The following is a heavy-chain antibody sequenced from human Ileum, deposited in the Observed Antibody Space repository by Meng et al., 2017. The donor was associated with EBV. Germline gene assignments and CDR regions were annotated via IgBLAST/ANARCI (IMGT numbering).Heavy chain of an antibody. Sequence: QRRRQASGPGLVKPSETLSLTCSVSGGSISSSNYCWGWIRQPPGKGLEWFQSICYTDYTYYNPSLKSRVTISADKSKNQFSLRLNSLTAADTAVYYCAMGPDYAKTGYWGQGTLVTVSS. D-gene: IGHD4-17*01. CDR1: GGSISSSNYC. CDR3: AMGPDYAKTGY. V-gene: IGHV4-39*01. J-gene: IGHJ4*02. CDR2: ICYTDYT.